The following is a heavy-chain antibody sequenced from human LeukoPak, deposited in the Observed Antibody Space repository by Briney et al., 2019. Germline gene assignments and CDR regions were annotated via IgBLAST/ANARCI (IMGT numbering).Heavy chain of an antibody. CDR1: GFTFSSYA. J-gene: IGHJ4*02. D-gene: IGHD4-17*01. CDR3: ARDKSGDGIDY. V-gene: IGHV3-30-3*01. Sequence: GGSLRLFCAASGFTFSSYAMHWVRQAPGKGLEWVAVISYDGSNKYYADSVKGRFTISRDNSKNTLYLQMNSLRAEDTAVYYCARDKSGDGIDYWGQGTLVTVSS. CDR2: ISYDGSNK.